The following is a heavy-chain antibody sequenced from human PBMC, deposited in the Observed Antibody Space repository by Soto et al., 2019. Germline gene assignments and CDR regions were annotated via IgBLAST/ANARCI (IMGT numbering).Heavy chain of an antibody. J-gene: IGHJ6*03. Sequence: ASVKVSCKASGYTFTSYDINWVRQATGQGLEWMGWMNPNSGNTGYAQKFQGRVTMTRNTSISTAYMELSSLRSEDTAVYYRARGVVVVVAARVYYYMDVWGKGTTVTVSS. V-gene: IGHV1-8*01. CDR1: GYTFTSYD. D-gene: IGHD2-15*01. CDR2: MNPNSGNT. CDR3: ARGVVVVVAARVYYYMDV.